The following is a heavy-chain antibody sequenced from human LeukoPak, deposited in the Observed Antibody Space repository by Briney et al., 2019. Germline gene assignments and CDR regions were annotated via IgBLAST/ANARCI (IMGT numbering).Heavy chain of an antibody. CDR3: ARIRGGNFDF. D-gene: IGHD3-10*01. Sequence: RGSLRLSCAASGFTFSDYYMSWIGQAAGKGPEWVSYISGRNYITYADSVKGRFTISRDNAKNSLFVQKNSLRAEDTAVYYCARIRGGNFDFWGQGTLVTVSS. J-gene: IGHJ4*02. CDR2: ISGRNYI. CDR1: GFTFSDYY. V-gene: IGHV3-11*03.